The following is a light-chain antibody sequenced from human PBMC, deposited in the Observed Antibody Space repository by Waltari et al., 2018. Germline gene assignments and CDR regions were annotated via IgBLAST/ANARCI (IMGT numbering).Light chain of an antibody. CDR2: DVS. CDR3: CSYAGSYTLEV. V-gene: IGLV2-11*01. CDR1: SSDVGGYNY. Sequence: QSALTQPRSVSGSPGQSVTIPCTGTSSDVGGYNYVSWYQQHPGKAPKLVIYDVSKRPSGVPDRFSGSKSANTASLTISGLQAEDEADYYCCSYAGSYTLEVFGGGTKLTVL. J-gene: IGLJ3*02.